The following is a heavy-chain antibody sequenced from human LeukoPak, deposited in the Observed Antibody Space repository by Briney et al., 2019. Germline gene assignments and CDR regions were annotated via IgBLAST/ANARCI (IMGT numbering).Heavy chain of an antibody. V-gene: IGHV5-51*01. CDR1: AYTFTNYW. Sequence: KHGESLKISCKGSAYTFTNYWIVRVRQMPGKGLEWMGIIHPGDPDIRYSPTFQGLVTISADNSISTTYLQWNRLKASDTGIYFCARRGDGYKLDYWGQGTLVTVSS. CDR2: IHPGDPDI. CDR3: ARRGDGYKLDY. D-gene: IGHD5-12*01. J-gene: IGHJ4*02.